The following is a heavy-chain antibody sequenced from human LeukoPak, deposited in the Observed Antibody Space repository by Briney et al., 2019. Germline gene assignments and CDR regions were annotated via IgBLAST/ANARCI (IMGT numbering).Heavy chain of an antibody. D-gene: IGHD3-10*01. CDR3: ARIRSVDGSGSYGVFDY. CDR1: GFSLSTSGMC. J-gene: IGHJ4*02. CDR2: IDWDDDK. Sequence: SGPALVKPTQTLTLTCTFSGFSLSTSGMCVSWIRQPPGKALEWLARIDWDDDKYYSTSLKTRLTISKDTSKNQVVLTMTNMDPVDTATYYCARIRSVDGSGSYGVFDYWGQGTLVTVSS. V-gene: IGHV2-70*11.